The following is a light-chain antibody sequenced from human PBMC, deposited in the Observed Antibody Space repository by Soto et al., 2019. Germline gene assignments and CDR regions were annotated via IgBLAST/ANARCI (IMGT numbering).Light chain of an antibody. Sequence: DIQMTQSPSTLSAGVGDRVTITCRASQSISTYITWYQQKAGKAPTLLIYAASSLQSGVPSRFSGGGSGTDFTLTINTLQPEDFATYFCQQCYSSPRTFGQGTQVEIK. CDR3: QQCYSSPRT. V-gene: IGKV1-39*01. J-gene: IGKJ1*01. CDR2: AAS. CDR1: QSISTY.